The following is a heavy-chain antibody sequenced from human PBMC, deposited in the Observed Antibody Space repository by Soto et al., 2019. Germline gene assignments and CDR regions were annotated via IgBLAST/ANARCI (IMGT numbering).Heavy chain of an antibody. D-gene: IGHD2-2*01. Sequence: ASVKVSCKASGYTFTSYGISWVRQAPGQGLEWMGWISAYNGNTNYAQKLQGRVTMTTDTSTSTAYMELRSLRSDDTAVYYCARDVVVVPAAMLYYYGMDVWGQGTTVTLSS. V-gene: IGHV1-18*01. CDR2: ISAYNGNT. CDR1: GYTFTSYG. CDR3: ARDVVVVPAAMLYYYGMDV. J-gene: IGHJ6*02.